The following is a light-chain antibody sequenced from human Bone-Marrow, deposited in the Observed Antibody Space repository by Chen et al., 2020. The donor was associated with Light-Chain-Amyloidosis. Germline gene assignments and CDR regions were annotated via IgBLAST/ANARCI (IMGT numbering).Light chain of an antibody. V-gene: IGLV3-21*02. CDR1: NIGSTS. J-gene: IGLJ3*02. Sequence: SYLLTQPSSVSVAPAQTATLACGGNNIGSTSVPWYQQTPGQAPLLVVYDDSDRPSGIPERLSGSNSGNTATLTISRVEAGDEADYYCQVWDRSSDRPVFGGGTKLTVL. CDR2: DDS. CDR3: QVWDRSSDRPV.